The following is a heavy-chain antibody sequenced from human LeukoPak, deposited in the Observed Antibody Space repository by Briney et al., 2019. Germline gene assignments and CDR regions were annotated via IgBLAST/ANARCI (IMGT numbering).Heavy chain of an antibody. J-gene: IGHJ4*02. CDR3: ATRAVEMATKAGFDY. Sequence: GESLKISCKGSGYSFTSYWIGWVRQMPGKGLEWMGIIYPGDSDTRYSPSFQGQVTISADKSISTAYLQWSSLKALDTAMYYCATRAVEMATKAGFDYWGQGTLVTVSS. V-gene: IGHV5-51*01. CDR2: IYPGDSDT. D-gene: IGHD5-24*01. CDR1: GYSFTSYW.